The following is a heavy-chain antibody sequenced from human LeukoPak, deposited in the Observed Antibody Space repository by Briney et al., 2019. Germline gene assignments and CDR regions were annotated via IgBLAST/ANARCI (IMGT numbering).Heavy chain of an antibody. V-gene: IGHV3-30*02. Sequence: GGSLRLSCAASGFTFSSYGMHWVRQAPGKGLEWVAFIRYDGSNKYYADSVKGRFTISRDNSKNTLYLQMNSLRAEDTAVYYCAKDPVDCSSTSCYTGLFDYWGQGTLVTVSS. D-gene: IGHD2-2*02. J-gene: IGHJ4*02. CDR3: AKDPVDCSSTSCYTGLFDY. CDR1: GFTFSSYG. CDR2: IRYDGSNK.